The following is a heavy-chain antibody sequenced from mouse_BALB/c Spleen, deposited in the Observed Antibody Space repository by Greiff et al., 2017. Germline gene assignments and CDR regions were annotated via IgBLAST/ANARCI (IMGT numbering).Heavy chain of an antibody. D-gene: IGHD1-2*01. J-gene: IGHJ3*01. Sequence: EVQLQESGPELVKPGASVKISCKASGYSFTGYYMHWVKQSHVKSLEWIGRINPYNGATSYNQNFKDKASLTVDKSSSTAYMELHSLTSEDSAVYYCANSHYYGSWFAYWGQGTLVTVSA. CDR3: ANSHYYGSWFAY. CDR2: INPYNGAT. V-gene: IGHV1-31*01. CDR1: GYSFTGYY.